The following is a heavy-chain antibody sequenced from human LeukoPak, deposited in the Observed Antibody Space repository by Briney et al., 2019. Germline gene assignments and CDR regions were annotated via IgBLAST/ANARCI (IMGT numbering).Heavy chain of an antibody. J-gene: IGHJ4*02. CDR1: GGSISSYY. CDR3: ARGLTGYSSGSYDY. CDR2: IYYSGST. D-gene: IGHD6-19*01. Sequence: SETLSLTCTVSGGSISSYYWSWIRQPPGKGLEWIGYIYYSGSTNYNPSLKSRVTISVDTSKNQFSLKLSSVTAADTAVYYCARGLTGYSSGSYDYWGQGTLVTVSS. V-gene: IGHV4-59*01.